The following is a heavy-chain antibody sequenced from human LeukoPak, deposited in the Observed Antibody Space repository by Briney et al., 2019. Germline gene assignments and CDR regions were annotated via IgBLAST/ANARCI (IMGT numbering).Heavy chain of an antibody. CDR3: ARRSGYFY. V-gene: IGHV3-7*05. J-gene: IGHJ4*02. CDR2: IKQDGSEK. D-gene: IGHD5-18*01. CDR1: GFSFNNYW. Sequence: GGSLRLSCAPSGFSFNNYWMNWVRQAPGKGLEWVASIKQDGSEKYYVDSVKGRFTISRDNAKNSLSLQMNSLRAEDTAVYYCARRSGYFYWGQGTLVTVSS.